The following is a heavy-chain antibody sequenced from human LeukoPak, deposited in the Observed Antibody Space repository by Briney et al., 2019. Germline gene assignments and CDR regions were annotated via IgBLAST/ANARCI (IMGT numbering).Heavy chain of an antibody. J-gene: IGHJ4*02. D-gene: IGHD3-16*01. V-gene: IGHV1-69*05. CDR1: GGTFSSYA. Sequence: SVRVSCKASGGTFSSYAISWVRQAPGQGLEWMGRIIPIFGTANYAQKFQGRVTITTDESTSTAYMELSSLRSEDTAVYYCARDPLGDYVWGSYFDWGQGTLVTVSS. CDR3: ARDPLGDYVWGSYFD. CDR2: IIPIFGTA.